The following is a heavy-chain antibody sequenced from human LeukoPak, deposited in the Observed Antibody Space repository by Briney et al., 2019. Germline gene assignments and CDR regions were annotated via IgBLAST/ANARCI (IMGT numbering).Heavy chain of an antibody. Sequence: GASVKVSCKVSGYTLTELSMHWVRQAPGQGLEWMGWINTNTGNPTYAQGFTGRFVFSLDTSVSTAYLQISSLKAEDTAVYYCARAALSADYYYYYMDVWGKGTTVTVSS. CDR2: INTNTGNP. CDR1: GYTLTELS. J-gene: IGHJ6*03. D-gene: IGHD2/OR15-2a*01. CDR3: ARAALSADYYYYYMDV. V-gene: IGHV7-4-1*02.